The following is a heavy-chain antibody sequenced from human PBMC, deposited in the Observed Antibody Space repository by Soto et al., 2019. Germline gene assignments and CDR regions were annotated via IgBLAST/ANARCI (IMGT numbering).Heavy chain of an antibody. V-gene: IGHV1-69*02. D-gene: IGHD6-13*01. Sequence: QVQLVQSGSEVKKPGSSVKVSCKASGGTFSIYTISWVRQAPGQGLEWMGRVIPIFDVTSYAQRFQGRVTIPANKXXTTAYMELSSLRSEDTAVYYCARDRDNSNWPNFDYWGQGTLVTVSS. CDR1: GGTFSIYT. J-gene: IGHJ4*02. CDR3: ARDRDNSNWPNFDY. CDR2: VIPIFDVT.